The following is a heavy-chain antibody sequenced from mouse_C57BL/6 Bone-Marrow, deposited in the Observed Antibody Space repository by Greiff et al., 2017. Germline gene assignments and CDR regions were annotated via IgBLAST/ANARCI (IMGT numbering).Heavy chain of an antibody. CDR3: DRGAFITTVVDYAMDY. V-gene: IGHV1-61*01. D-gene: IGHD1-1*01. J-gene: IGHJ4*01. Sequence: VQLQQPGAELVRPGSSVKLSCKASGYTFTSYWMDWVKQRPGQGLEWIGNIYPSDSETHYNQKFKDKATLTVDKSSSTAYMQLSSLTSEDSAVYYCDRGAFITTVVDYAMDYWGRGTSVTVSS. CDR2: IYPSDSET. CDR1: GYTFTSYW.